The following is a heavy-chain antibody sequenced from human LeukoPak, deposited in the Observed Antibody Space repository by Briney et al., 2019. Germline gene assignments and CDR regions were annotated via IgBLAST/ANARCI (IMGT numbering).Heavy chain of an antibody. Sequence: SVKVSCKASGGTFSSYAISWVRQAPGQGLEWMGGIIPIFGTANYAQKFQGRVTITADESTSTAYMELSSLRSEDTGVYYCARDRYSYGHSGSNWFDPWGQGTLVTVSS. CDR3: ARDRYSYGHSGSNWFDP. CDR2: IIPIFGTA. CDR1: GGTFSSYA. D-gene: IGHD5-18*01. V-gene: IGHV1-69*13. J-gene: IGHJ5*02.